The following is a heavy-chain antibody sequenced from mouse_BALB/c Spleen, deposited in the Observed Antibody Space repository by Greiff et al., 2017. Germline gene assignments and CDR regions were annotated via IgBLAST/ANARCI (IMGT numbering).Heavy chain of an antibody. J-gene: IGHJ3*01. D-gene: IGHD2-14*01. CDR2: IWGDGST. V-gene: IGHV2-6-7*01. Sequence: QVQLQQSGPGLVAPSQSLSITCTVSGFSLTGYGVNWVRQPPGKGLEWLGMIWGDGSTDYNSALKSRLSISKDNSKNQVFLKMNSLQTDDTARYYCAIYYRYDPFAYWGQGTLVTVSA. CDR1: GFSLTGYG. CDR3: AIYYRYDPFAY.